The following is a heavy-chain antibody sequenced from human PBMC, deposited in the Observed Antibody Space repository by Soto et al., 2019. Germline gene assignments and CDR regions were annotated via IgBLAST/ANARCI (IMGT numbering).Heavy chain of an antibody. V-gene: IGHV1-8*01. CDR2: MNPNSGNT. J-gene: IGHJ6*02. D-gene: IGHD3-9*01. CDR1: GYTFNSYD. Sequence: ASVKVSCKASGYTFNSYDINWVRQATGLGPEWMGWMNPNSGNTGYAQKFQGRVTMTRNTSISTAYMELSSLRSEDTAVYDCARSTTYDLLTGYYPAYYGMDGWGQGTTVTVS. CDR3: ARSTTYDLLTGYYPAYYGMDG.